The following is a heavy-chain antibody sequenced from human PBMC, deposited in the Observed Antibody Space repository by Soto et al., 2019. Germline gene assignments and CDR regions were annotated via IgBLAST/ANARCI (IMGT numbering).Heavy chain of an antibody. CDR2: ISAYNGNT. Sequence: QVKLVQSGTEVKKPGASMKVSCKASGYSFATSGISWVRQAPGQGREWMGRISAYNGNTNYDQKLQDRIIMTTDTSTSTAYLELRSLRSDNTAVYYCARAGQYYDSSGYADWGQGTLVTVSS. CDR3: ARAGQYYDSSGYAD. J-gene: IGHJ4*02. CDR1: GYSFATSG. D-gene: IGHD3-22*01. V-gene: IGHV1-18*01.